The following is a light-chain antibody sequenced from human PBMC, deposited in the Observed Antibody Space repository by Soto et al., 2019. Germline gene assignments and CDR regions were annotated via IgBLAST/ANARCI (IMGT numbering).Light chain of an antibody. J-gene: IGKJ1*01. CDR2: GSA. V-gene: IGKV3-15*01. CDR1: QSVFGS. CDR3: QQYHSWPA. Sequence: EIVMTQSPATLSVSPGERATLSCRASQSVFGSLAWYQQRPGQAPRLLIYGSATRATGIPDRFSGRGSGTEFTLTISSLQSEDSAVYYCQQYHSWPAFGQGTKVEIK.